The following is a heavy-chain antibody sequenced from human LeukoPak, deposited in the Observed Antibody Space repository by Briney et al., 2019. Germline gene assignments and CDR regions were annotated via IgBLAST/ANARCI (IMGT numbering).Heavy chain of an antibody. CDR2: ISSSGSTI. CDR1: GFTFSDYY. J-gene: IGHJ5*02. Sequence: PGGSLRLPCAASGFTFSDYYMSWIRQAPGKGLEWVSYISSSGSTIYYADSVKGRFTISRDNAKNSLYLQMNSLRAEDTAVYYCARVGSSAYGDWFDPWGQGTLVTVSS. V-gene: IGHV3-11*01. D-gene: IGHD6-6*01. CDR3: ARVGSSAYGDWFDP.